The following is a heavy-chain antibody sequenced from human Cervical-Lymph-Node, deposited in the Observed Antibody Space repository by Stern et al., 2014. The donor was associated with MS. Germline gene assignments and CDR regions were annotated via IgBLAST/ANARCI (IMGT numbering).Heavy chain of an antibody. D-gene: IGHD6-19*01. J-gene: IGHJ3*02. Sequence: EVQLVESGAEVKKPGESLKISCKGSGYSFDTFWIGWVRQMPGKGLEWMGMIWPANSDNRSSPPYQGKVPISVDRSITTAYRQGSSLKASDTATYYCARLTPIQFSDSSTLYFGVFDIWGQGTVVTVSS. CDR1: GYSFDTFW. CDR2: IWPANSDN. CDR3: ARLTPIQFSDSSTLYFGVFDI. V-gene: IGHV5-51*03.